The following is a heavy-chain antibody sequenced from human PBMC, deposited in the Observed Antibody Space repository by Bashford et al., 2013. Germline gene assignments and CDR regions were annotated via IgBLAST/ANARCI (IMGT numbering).Heavy chain of an antibody. CDR3: ARAHTRHKFDGDLSINLSFDGFDI. D-gene: IGHD3-16*02. CDR2: IYPGDSYA. J-gene: IGHJ3*02. Sequence: WVRQMPGKGLEWMGFIYPGDSYAKYSPSFQGHVTLSSDKSVSAAYLQWTSLRASDTAIYFCARAHTRHKFDGDLSINLSFDGFDIWGQGTLVTVSS. V-gene: IGHV5-51*01.